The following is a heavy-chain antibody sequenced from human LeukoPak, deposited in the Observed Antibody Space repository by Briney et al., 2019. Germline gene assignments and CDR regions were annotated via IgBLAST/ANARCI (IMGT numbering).Heavy chain of an antibody. Sequence: PSQTLSLTCAVSGGSISSGGYSWSWIRQPPGKGLEWIGYIYHSGSTYYNPSLKSRVTISVDTSKNQFSLKLSSVTAADTAVYYCARYGGYGYFDYWGQGTLVTVSS. J-gene: IGHJ4*02. V-gene: IGHV4-30-2*01. CDR1: GGSISSGGYS. D-gene: IGHD4-17*01. CDR2: IYHSGST. CDR3: ARYGGYGYFDY.